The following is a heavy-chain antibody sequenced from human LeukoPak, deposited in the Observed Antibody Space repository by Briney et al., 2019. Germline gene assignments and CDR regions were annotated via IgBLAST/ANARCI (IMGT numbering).Heavy chain of an antibody. CDR1: GGSFSGYY. Sequence: SETLSLTCAVYGGSFSGYYWSWIRQPPGKGLEWIGEINHSGSTNYNPSLKSRVTISVDTSKNQFSLKLSSVTAADAAVYYCARADDGIFGVVNDYWGQGTLVTVSS. J-gene: IGHJ4*02. CDR2: INHSGST. V-gene: IGHV4-34*01. CDR3: ARADDGIFGVVNDY. D-gene: IGHD3-3*01.